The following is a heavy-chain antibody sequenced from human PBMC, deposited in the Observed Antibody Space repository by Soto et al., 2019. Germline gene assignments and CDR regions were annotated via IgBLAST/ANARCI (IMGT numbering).Heavy chain of an antibody. Sequence: QVQLVESGGGVVQPGGSLRVSCAASGFTFSGYAKHWVRQAPGKGLEWVAFISYDGSLKYYADSVKGRFTTSRDNSQNTLYLQMNSLRPEDTAVYYCVRDVPLGHWGQGALVTVSS. J-gene: IGHJ4*02. CDR2: ISYDGSLK. CDR1: GFTFSGYA. D-gene: IGHD3-16*01. CDR3: VRDVPLGH. V-gene: IGHV3-30-3*01.